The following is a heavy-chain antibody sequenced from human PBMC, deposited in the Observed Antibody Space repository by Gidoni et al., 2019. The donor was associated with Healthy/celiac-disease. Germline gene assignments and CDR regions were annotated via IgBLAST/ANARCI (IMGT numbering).Heavy chain of an antibody. V-gene: IGHV3-53*02. D-gene: IGHD6-19*01. CDR2: IYSGGST. Sequence: EVQLVETGGGLIQPGGSLRLSCAASGFTVSSNYMSWVRQAPGKGLEWVSVIYSGGSTYYADSVKGRFTISRDNSKNTLYLQMNSLRAEDTAVYYCARVGNPGYSSGWPLLDYWGQGTLVTVSS. CDR3: ARVGNPGYSSGWPLLDY. J-gene: IGHJ4*02. CDR1: GFTVSSNY.